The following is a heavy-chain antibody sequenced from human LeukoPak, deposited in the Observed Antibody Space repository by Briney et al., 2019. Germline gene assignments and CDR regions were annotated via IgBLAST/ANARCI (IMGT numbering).Heavy chain of an antibody. V-gene: IGHV3-30*03. CDR1: GFTFSTYA. CDR3: ARVYLAGDFHAFDI. D-gene: IGHD4-17*01. Sequence: PGGSLRLSCAASGFTFSTYAMHWVRQAPGKGLEWVTIISYDASNKYYADAVKGRFTISRDNSKNTLYLQMNSLRAEDTAVYYCARVYLAGDFHAFDIWGQGTMVTVSS. CDR2: ISYDASNK. J-gene: IGHJ3*02.